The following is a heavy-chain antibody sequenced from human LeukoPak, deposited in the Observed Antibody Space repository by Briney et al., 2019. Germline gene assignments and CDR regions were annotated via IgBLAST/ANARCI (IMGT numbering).Heavy chain of an antibody. D-gene: IGHD4-17*01. CDR1: GFTFSSYA. J-gene: IGHJ4*02. CDR2: ISYDGSNK. Sequence: PGGSLRLSCAASGFTFSSYAMHWVRQAPGKGLEWVAVISYDGSNKYYADSVKGRFTISRDNSKNTLYLQTNSLRAEDTAVYYCAREPDYGDYGYYFDYWGQGTLVTVSS. CDR3: AREPDYGDYGYYFDY. V-gene: IGHV3-30-3*01.